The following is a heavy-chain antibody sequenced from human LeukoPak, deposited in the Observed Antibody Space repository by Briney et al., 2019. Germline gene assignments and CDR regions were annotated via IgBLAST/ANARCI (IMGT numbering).Heavy chain of an antibody. D-gene: IGHD3-10*01. CDR1: GFTFSNAW. J-gene: IGHJ4*02. Sequence: GGSLRLSCAASGFTFSNAWMSWVRKAPGKGLEWVGRIKSKTDGGTTDYAAPVKGRFTISRDDSKNTLYLQMNSLKTEDTAVYYCTTDVITMVRGVIITEGVAMVTDWGQGTLVTVSS. CDR3: TTDVITMVRGVIITEGVAMVTD. V-gene: IGHV3-15*01. CDR2: IKSKTDGGTT.